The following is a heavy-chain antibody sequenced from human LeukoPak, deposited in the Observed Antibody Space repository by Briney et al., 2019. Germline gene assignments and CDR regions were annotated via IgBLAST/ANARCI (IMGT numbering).Heavy chain of an antibody. V-gene: IGHV4-4*02. D-gene: IGHD3-16*02. J-gene: IGHJ4*02. CDR1: GGSITQTNY. CDR3: AREGGSYRPLDY. CDR2: VNLQGGT. Sequence: SETLSLTCAVSGGSITQTNYWTWVRPPPGKGLEWIGEVNLQGGTNYNPSLLRRVAISVDTSANHVTSVTAADTAVYYCAREGGSYRPLDYSGQGTLVTVSS.